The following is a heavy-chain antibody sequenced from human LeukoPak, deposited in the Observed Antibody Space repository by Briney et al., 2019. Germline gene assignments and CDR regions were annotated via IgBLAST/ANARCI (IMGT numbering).Heavy chain of an antibody. V-gene: IGHV6-1*01. CDR2: TCYRSKWYN. CDR1: GDIVSSNSAA. CDR3: ARDPGRAVSGLFDY. J-gene: IGHJ4*02. Sequence: SQTLSLTCAISGDIVSSNSAAWNWIRQSPSRGLEWLGRTCYRSKWYNDYAVSVKSRITINPDTSKNQFSLQLNSVTPEDTAVYYCARDPGRAVSGLFDYWGQGTLVTVSS. D-gene: IGHD6-19*01.